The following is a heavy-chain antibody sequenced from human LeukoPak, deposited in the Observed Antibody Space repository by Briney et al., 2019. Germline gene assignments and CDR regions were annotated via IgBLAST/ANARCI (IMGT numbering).Heavy chain of an antibody. V-gene: IGHV4-34*01. J-gene: IGHJ4*02. CDR3: ARRGPDCSGGSCYNFDY. D-gene: IGHD2-15*01. CDR2: INHSGST. CDR1: GGSFSGYY. Sequence: SETLSLTCAVYGGSFSGYYWSWIRQPPGKGLEWIGEINHSGSTNYNPSLKSRVTISVDTSKNQFSLKLSSVTAADTAVYYCARRGPDCSGGSCYNFDYWGQGTLVTVSS.